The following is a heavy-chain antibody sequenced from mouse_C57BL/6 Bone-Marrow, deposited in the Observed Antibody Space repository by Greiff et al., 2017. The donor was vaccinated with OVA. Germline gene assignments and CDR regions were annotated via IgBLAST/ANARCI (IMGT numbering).Heavy chain of an antibody. D-gene: IGHD3-1*01. CDR3: ARRPYRGYFDY. Sequence: VMLVESGAELARPGASVKMSCKASGYTFTSYTMHWVKQRPGQGLEWIGYINPSSGYTKYNQKFKDKATLTADKSSSTAYMQLSSLTSEDSAVYYCARRPYRGYFDYWGQGTTLTVSS. CDR2: INPSSGYT. CDR1: GYTFTSYT. J-gene: IGHJ2*01. V-gene: IGHV1-4*01.